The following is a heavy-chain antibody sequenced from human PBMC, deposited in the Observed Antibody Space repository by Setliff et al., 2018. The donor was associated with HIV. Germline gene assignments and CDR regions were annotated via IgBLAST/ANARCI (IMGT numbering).Heavy chain of an antibody. CDR2: IYYSGST. V-gene: IGHV4-59*01. Sequence: AETLSLTCTVSDGSFSSDYWTWIRQTPGKGLEWIGYIYYSGSTKYNPSLTSRVTISVDTSKNHFSLKLTSVTAADTAVYYCARAEMATIVAFDIWGQGTMVTVSS. CDR1: DGSFSSDY. J-gene: IGHJ3*02. CDR3: ARAEMATIVAFDI. D-gene: IGHD5-12*01.